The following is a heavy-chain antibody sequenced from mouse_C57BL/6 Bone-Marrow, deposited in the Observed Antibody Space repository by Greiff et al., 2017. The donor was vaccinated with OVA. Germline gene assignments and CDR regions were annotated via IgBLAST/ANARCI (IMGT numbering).Heavy chain of an antibody. CDR2: INPNNGGT. Sequence: EVQLQQSGPELVKPGASVKISCKASGYTFTDYYMNWVKQSHGKSLEWIGDINPNNGGTSYNQKFKGKATLTVDKSSSTAYMELRSLTSEDSAVYYCAREGRDPYAVDYWGQGTSVTVSS. J-gene: IGHJ4*01. CDR1: GYTFTDYY. CDR3: AREGRDPYAVDY. V-gene: IGHV1-26*01.